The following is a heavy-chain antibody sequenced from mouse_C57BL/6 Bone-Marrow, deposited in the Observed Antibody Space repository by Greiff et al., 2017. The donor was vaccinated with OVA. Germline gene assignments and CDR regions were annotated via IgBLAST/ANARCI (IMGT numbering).Heavy chain of an antibody. CDR1: GYAFTNYL. Sequence: VQLQESGAELVRPGTSVKVSCKASGYAFTNYLIEWVKQRPGQGLEWIGVINPGSGGTNYNEKFKGKATLTADKSSSTAYMQLSSLTSEDSAVYFCLTGTLAYGGQGTLVTVSA. V-gene: IGHV1-54*01. D-gene: IGHD4-1*01. CDR2: INPGSGGT. CDR3: LTGTLAY. J-gene: IGHJ3*01.